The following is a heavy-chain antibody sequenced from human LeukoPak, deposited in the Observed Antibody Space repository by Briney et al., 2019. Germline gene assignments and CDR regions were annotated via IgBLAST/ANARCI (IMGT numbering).Heavy chain of an antibody. V-gene: IGHV4-39*07. CDR3: ARDLTGTYSYDN. Sequence: SETLSLTCTVSGGPISRSDYHWAWIRQPPGKGLEWIGSIFSSGTTYYNPSLKSRLTISVDTPKNQFSLRLRSVTAADTALYYCARDLTGTYSYDNWGQGTLVTVSS. J-gene: IGHJ4*02. CDR2: IFSSGTT. CDR1: GGPISRSDYH. D-gene: IGHD1-26*01.